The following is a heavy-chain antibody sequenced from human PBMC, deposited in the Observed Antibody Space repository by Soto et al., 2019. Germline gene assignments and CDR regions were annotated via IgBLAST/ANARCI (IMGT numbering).Heavy chain of an antibody. V-gene: IGHV1-18*03. CDR2: ISSYNGNT. D-gene: IGHD3-10*01. CDR3: AREGYYGSGSADY. CDR1: GYTFNRYG. J-gene: IGHJ4*02. Sequence: QVTLVQSGAEVKKPGASVKVSCKASGYTFNRYGISWVRQAPGQGLEWMVWISSYNGNTNYAQKLQGRVTMTTDTSTSTAYMEQRSLSSDDMVVYYCAREGYYGSGSADYWGQGTLVTVSS.